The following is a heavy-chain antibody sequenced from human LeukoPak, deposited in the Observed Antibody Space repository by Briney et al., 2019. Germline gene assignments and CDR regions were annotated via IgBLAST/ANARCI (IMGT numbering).Heavy chain of an antibody. V-gene: IGHV3-73*01. D-gene: IGHD5-24*01. CDR1: GFTFSGSA. CDR3: TSRGEMATFYFDY. J-gene: IGHJ4*02. Sequence: AGSLSLSCAASGFTFSGSAMHWVRQASGKGLEWVGRIRSKANSYATAYAASVKGRFTISRDDPKNTAYLQMNSLKTEDTAVYYCTSRGEMATFYFDYWGQGTLVTVSS. CDR2: IRSKANSYAT.